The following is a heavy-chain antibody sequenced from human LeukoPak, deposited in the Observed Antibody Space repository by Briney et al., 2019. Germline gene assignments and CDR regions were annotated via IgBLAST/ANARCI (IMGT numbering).Heavy chain of an antibody. CDR1: GGSFSGYY. Sequence: PPETLSLTCAVYGGSFSGYYWSWIRQPPGKGLEWIGEINHSGSTNYNPSLKSRVTISVDTSKNQFSLKLSSVTAADTAVYYCARGGDDSSGYYLVDYWGQGTLVTVSS. J-gene: IGHJ4*02. D-gene: IGHD3-22*01. V-gene: IGHV4-34*01. CDR2: INHSGST. CDR3: ARGGDDSSGYYLVDY.